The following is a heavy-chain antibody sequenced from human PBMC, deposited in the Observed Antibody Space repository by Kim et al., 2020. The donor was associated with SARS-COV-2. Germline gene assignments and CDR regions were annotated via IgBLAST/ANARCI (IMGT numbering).Heavy chain of an antibody. Sequence: ASVKVSCKASGYTFTSYYMHWVRQAPGQGLEWMGIINPSGGSTSYAQKFQGRVTMTRDTSTSTVYMELSSLRSEDTAVYYCARDLWSQQLGRTGYFQHWGQGTLVTVSS. CDR3: ARDLWSQQLGRTGYFQH. CDR2: INPSGGST. J-gene: IGHJ1*01. CDR1: GYTFTSYY. D-gene: IGHD6-13*01. V-gene: IGHV1-46*01.